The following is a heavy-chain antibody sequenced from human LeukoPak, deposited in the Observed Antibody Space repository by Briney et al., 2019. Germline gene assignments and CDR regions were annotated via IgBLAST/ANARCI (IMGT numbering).Heavy chain of an antibody. V-gene: IGHV1-8*03. CDR2: MNPNSGNT. J-gene: IGHJ5*02. CDR3: ARCDYDTSVNPNWFDP. CDR1: GYTFTNYD. Sequence: ASVKVSCKASGYTFTNYDINWVRQATGQGLEWMGWMNPNSGNTGYAQKFQGRVTITRNISISTAYMELNSLRSEDTAVYYCARCDYDTSVNPNWFDPWGQGTLVTVSS. D-gene: IGHD3-22*01.